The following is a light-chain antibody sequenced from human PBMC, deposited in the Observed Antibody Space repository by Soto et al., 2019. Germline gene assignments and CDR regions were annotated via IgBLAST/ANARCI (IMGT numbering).Light chain of an antibody. CDR2: DVS. Sequence: QSALTQPPSVSGSPGQSVAISCTGTNSDVGSYNRVSWYQQPPGTAPKLIIYDVSNRPSGVPDRFSGSKSGNTASLTISGLQAEDEADYYCSSYTTPNAYVLGIGTKLTVL. CDR3: SSYTTPNAYV. J-gene: IGLJ1*01. CDR1: NSDVGSYNR. V-gene: IGLV2-18*02.